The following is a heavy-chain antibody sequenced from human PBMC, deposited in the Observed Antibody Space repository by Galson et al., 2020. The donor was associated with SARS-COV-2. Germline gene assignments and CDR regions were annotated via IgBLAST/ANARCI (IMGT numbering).Heavy chain of an antibody. CDR2: IDYTGRT. CDR3: ARGLNVFDVVPENWFDP. V-gene: IGHV4-39*07. D-gene: IGHD2-21*01. CDR1: GGSISSSPYY. Sequence: SETLSLTCTVSGGSISSSPYYWGWIRQPPGKGLEWIGSIDYTGRTFYNPSLMSRVTMSVDTSKNHFSLRLRSVTAADTAVYYCARGLNVFDVVPENWFDPWGQGTLVTVSS. J-gene: IGHJ5*02.